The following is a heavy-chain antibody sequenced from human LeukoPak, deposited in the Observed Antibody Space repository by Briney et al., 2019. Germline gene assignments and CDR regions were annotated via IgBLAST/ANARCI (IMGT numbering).Heavy chain of an antibody. V-gene: IGHV3-7*04. CDR2: IKQDGSEK. Sequence: GGSLRLSCAASGFQFSNYWMTWVRQAPGKGLEWVANIKQDGSEKYYVDSVKGRFTISRDNAKNSLYLQMNSLRAEDTAVYYCARAGMETDPLDYYYYMDVWGKGTTVTVSS. CDR3: ARAGMETDPLDYYYYMDV. J-gene: IGHJ6*03. CDR1: GFQFSNYW. D-gene: IGHD5-18*01.